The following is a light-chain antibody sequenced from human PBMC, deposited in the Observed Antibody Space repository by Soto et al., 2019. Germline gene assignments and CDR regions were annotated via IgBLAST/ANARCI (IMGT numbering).Light chain of an antibody. J-gene: IGKJ4*01. CDR3: QQYSNWVT. Sequence: EIVMTQSPATLSVSPGERATLSCRASQSVSSNLAWYQQKPGQAPRLLIYGASTRATGIPARFSGSGSGTEFTLTISSLPSEDFAVYYCQQYSNWVTFGGGTKVEIK. CDR2: GAS. CDR1: QSVSSN. V-gene: IGKV3-15*01.